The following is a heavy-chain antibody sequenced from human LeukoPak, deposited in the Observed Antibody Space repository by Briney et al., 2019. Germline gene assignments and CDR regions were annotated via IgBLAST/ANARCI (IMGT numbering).Heavy chain of an antibody. J-gene: IGHJ4*02. CDR3: VRDWNLSFDY. D-gene: IGHD1-1*01. V-gene: IGHV3-69-1*01. CDR2: IGSDNKP. CDR1: GFTFSAYA. Sequence: PGGSLRLSCEASGFTFSAYAMTWVRQAPGQGLEWVSSIGSDNKPHYSESVKGRFTISRDNAKNTLYLQMNSLRAEDTAVYYCVRDWNLSFDYWGQGTLVTVSS.